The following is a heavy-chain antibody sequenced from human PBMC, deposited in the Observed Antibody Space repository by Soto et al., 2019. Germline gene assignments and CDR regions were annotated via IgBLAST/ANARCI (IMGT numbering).Heavy chain of an antibody. Sequence: QVQLVQSGAEVKKPGSSVKVSCKASGGTFSSYAISWVRQAPGQGLEWMGGIIPIFGTANYAQKFQGRVPITADESTSTAYMELSSLRSEDTAVYYCARDLRYYDFWSDHYYFDYWGQGTLVTVSS. CDR3: ARDLRYYDFWSDHYYFDY. CDR1: GGTFSSYA. J-gene: IGHJ4*02. CDR2: IIPIFGTA. D-gene: IGHD3-3*01. V-gene: IGHV1-69*01.